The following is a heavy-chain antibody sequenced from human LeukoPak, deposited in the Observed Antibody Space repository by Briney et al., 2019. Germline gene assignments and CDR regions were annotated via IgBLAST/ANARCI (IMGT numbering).Heavy chain of an antibody. V-gene: IGHV1-2*06. D-gene: IGHD3-22*01. J-gene: IGHJ4*02. CDR3: ARDGNYYDSSAYLNLDY. Sequence: ASVKVSCTASGYTFTVYYIHWVRQAPGQGLEWMGRINPHSGGTNFAQKFQGRVIMTRDTSITTAYMELSRLRSDDTAVYYCARDGNYYDSSAYLNLDYWGQGTLVTVSS. CDR1: GYTFTVYY. CDR2: INPHSGGT.